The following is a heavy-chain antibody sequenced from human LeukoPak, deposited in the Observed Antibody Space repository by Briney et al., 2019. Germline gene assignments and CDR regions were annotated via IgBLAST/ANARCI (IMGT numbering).Heavy chain of an antibody. V-gene: IGHV4-34*01. CDR1: GGSFSGYY. CDR2: INHSGST. Sequence: SETLSLTCAVYGGSFSGYYWSWIRQPPGKGLEWIGEINHSGSTNYNPSLKSRVTISVDTSKNRFSLKLSSVTAADTAVYYCARAGIATDTSYVDYWGQGTLVTVSS. CDR3: ARAGIATDTSYVDY. D-gene: IGHD2-21*01. J-gene: IGHJ4*02.